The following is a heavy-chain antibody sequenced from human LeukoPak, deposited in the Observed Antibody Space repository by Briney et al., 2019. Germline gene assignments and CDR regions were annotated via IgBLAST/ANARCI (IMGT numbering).Heavy chain of an antibody. CDR2: IYYSGST. V-gene: IGHV4-30-4*01. CDR3: ARGPRDYDYVWGSYRCPRFDP. D-gene: IGHD3-16*02. J-gene: IGHJ5*02. Sequence: KTSETLSLTCTVPGGSISSGDYYWSWIRQPPGKGLEWIGYIYYSGSTYYNPSLKSRVTISVDTSKNQFSLKLSSVTAADTAVYYCARGPRDYDYVWGSYRCPRFDPWGQGTLVTVSS. CDR1: GGSISSGDYY.